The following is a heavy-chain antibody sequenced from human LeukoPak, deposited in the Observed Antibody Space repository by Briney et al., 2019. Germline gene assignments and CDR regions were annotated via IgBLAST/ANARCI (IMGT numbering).Heavy chain of an antibody. CDR2: IIPIFGTA. J-gene: IGHJ6*03. CDR1: GGTFSSYA. D-gene: IGHD2-15*01. Sequence: SVKVSCKASGGTFSSYAISWVRQAPGQGLEWMGGIIPIFGTANYAQKFQGRVTITTDESTSTAYMALSSLRSEDTAVCYCARGMEVAGQSTPGHPNYYYYMDVWGKGTTVTVSS. CDR3: ARGMEVAGQSTPGHPNYYYYMDV. V-gene: IGHV1-69*05.